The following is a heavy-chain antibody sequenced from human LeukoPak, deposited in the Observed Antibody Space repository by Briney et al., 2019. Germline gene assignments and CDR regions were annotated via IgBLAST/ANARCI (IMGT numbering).Heavy chain of an antibody. J-gene: IGHJ4*02. Sequence: SETLSLTCTVSGGSISSGGYYWSWIRQPPGKGLEWIGYIYYSGSTYYNPSLKSRVTIAVDTSKNQIYLKLSSAAAADAAVYYCARAAPDYGSGSYYKDYWGQGTLVTVSS. CDR3: ARAAPDYGSGSYYKDY. D-gene: IGHD3-10*01. V-gene: IGHV4-31*03. CDR2: IYYSGST. CDR1: GGSISSGGYY.